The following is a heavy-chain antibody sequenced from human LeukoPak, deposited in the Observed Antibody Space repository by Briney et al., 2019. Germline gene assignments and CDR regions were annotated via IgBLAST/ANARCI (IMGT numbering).Heavy chain of an antibody. CDR1: GYTFTSYG. CDR3: ARGGRNYYGSGSYYDFDY. J-gene: IGHJ4*02. Sequence: GTSVKVSCKASGYTFTSYGISWVRQAPGQGLEWMGWISAYNGNTNYAQKLQGRVTMTTDTSTSTAYMELRSLRSDDTAVYYCARGGRNYYGSGSYYDFDYWGRGTLVTVSS. D-gene: IGHD3-10*01. V-gene: IGHV1-18*01. CDR2: ISAYNGNT.